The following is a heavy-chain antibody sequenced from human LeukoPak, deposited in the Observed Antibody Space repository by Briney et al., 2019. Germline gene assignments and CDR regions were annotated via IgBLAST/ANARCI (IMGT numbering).Heavy chain of an antibody. Sequence: GGSLRLSCAASGFTFSSYAMSWVRQAPGKGLEWVSAISGSGGSTYYADSVKGRFTISRDNSKNTLYLQMNSLKTEDTAVYYCTTLRRGYCSSTSCHMGLYYYYGMDVWGQGTTVTVSS. D-gene: IGHD2-2*01. V-gene: IGHV3-23*01. CDR3: TTLRRGYCSSTSCHMGLYYYYGMDV. CDR2: ISGSGGST. J-gene: IGHJ6*02. CDR1: GFTFSSYA.